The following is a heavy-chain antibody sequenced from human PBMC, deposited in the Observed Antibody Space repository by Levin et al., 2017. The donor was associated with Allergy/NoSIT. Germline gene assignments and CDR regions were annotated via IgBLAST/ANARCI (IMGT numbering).Heavy chain of an antibody. V-gene: IGHV4-31*03. J-gene: IGHJ6*02. Sequence: SSETLSLTCTVSGGSISSGGYYWSWIRQHPGKGLEWIGYIYYSGSTYYNPSLKSRVTISVDTSKNQFSLKLSSVTAADTAVYYCARGRSHIVVVPAADYYYYYGMDVWGQGTTVTVSS. CDR2: IYYSGST. CDR1: GGSISSGGYY. D-gene: IGHD2-2*01. CDR3: ARGRSHIVVVPAADYYYYYGMDV.